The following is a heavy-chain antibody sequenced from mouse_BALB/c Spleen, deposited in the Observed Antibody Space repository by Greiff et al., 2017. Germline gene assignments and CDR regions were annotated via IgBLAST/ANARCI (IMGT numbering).Heavy chain of an antibody. CDR3: ARGHYGNAWFAY. V-gene: IGHV3-2*02. CDR2: ISYSGST. CDR1: GYSITSDYA. J-gene: IGHJ3*01. Sequence: EVKLVESGPGLVKPSQSLSLTCTVTGYSITSDYAWNWIRQFPGNKLEWMGYISYSGSTSYNPSLKSRISITRDTSKNQFFLQLNSVTTEDTATYYCARGHYGNAWFAYWGQGTLVTVSA. D-gene: IGHD2-1*01.